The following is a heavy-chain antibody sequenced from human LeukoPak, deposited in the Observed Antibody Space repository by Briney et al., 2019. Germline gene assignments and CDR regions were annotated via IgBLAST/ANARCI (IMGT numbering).Heavy chain of an antibody. V-gene: IGHV5-51*01. CDR1: GYTFTIYW. CDR2: IYPCYSDT. CDR3: ARPGGNGWMYYFDY. D-gene: IGHD6-19*01. Sequence: GESLKISWRGSGYTFTIYWIAWVRQMPEKGLEWRGDIYPCYSDTRYSPSFQGQVPISADKSISTAYLQWSSLRASDTAMYYCARPGGNGWMYYFDYWGQGTQVTVS. J-gene: IGHJ4*02.